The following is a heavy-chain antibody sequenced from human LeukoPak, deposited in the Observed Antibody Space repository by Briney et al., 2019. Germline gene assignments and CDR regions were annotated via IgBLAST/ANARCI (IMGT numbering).Heavy chain of an antibody. Sequence: PSETLSLTCTVSGGSISSSSHYWGWIRQPPGKGLEWIGYIYHSGSTYYNPSLKSRVTISVDRSKNQFSLKLSSVTAADTAVYYCARSGADDYVWGSYRDIPPHNWFDPWGQGTLVTVSS. D-gene: IGHD3-16*02. CDR3: ARSGADDYVWGSYRDIPPHNWFDP. CDR2: IYHSGST. V-gene: IGHV4-30-2*01. CDR1: GGSISSSSHY. J-gene: IGHJ5*02.